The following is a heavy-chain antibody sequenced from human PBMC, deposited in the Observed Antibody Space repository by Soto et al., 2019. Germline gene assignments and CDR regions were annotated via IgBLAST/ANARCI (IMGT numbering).Heavy chain of an antibody. J-gene: IGHJ4*02. Sequence: QVQLVQSGAEEKKPGASVKVSCKASGYTFSSYAMHWVRQAPGQRLEWMGWINAGNGNRKYSQKFQGRVTITRDTSASTAYMERSSLRSEDTAVYYCARGGEPIDYWGQGTLVTVSS. V-gene: IGHV1-3*05. CDR3: ARGGEPIDY. CDR1: GYTFSSYA. CDR2: INAGNGNR. D-gene: IGHD2-21*01.